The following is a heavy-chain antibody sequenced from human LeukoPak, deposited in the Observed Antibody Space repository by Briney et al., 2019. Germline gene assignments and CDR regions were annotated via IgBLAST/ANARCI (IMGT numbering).Heavy chain of an antibody. J-gene: IGHJ4*02. Sequence: PSETLSLTCTVSGGSISSHYWSWIRQPPGKGLEWIGFIFYTGSTNYNPSLKSRVTISVDTSKNQFSLKLSSVTAADTAVDYCARTYDSDGYFHFWGQGTLVTGSS. D-gene: IGHD3-22*01. V-gene: IGHV4-59*11. CDR3: ARTYDSDGYFHF. CDR2: IFYTGST. CDR1: GGSISSHY.